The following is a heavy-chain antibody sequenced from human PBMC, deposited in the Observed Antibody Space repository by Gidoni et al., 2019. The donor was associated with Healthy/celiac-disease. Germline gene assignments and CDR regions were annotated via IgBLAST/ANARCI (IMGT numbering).Heavy chain of an antibody. J-gene: IGHJ4*02. CDR3: AKVGGGSYIDY. Sequence: EVQLVESGGGLVQPGRSLRLSCAASGFTFDDYAMHWVRQAPGKGLEWVSGISWNSGSIGYADSVKGRFTISRDNAKNSLYLQMNSLRAEDTALYYCAKVGGGSYIDYWGQGTLVTVSS. D-gene: IGHD1-26*01. CDR2: ISWNSGSI. V-gene: IGHV3-9*01. CDR1: GFTFDDYA.